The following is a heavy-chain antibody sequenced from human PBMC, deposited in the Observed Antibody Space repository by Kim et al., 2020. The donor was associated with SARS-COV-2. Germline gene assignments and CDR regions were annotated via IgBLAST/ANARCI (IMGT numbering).Heavy chain of an antibody. D-gene: IGHD3-9*01. CDR1: GGTFSSYA. Sequence: SVKVSCKASGGTFSSYAISWVRQAPGQGLEWMGGIIPIFGTANYAQKFQGRVTITADESTSTAYMELSSLRSEDTAVYYCARAMPLSGYFDPGYFQHWGQGTLVTVSS. J-gene: IGHJ1*01. CDR2: IIPIFGTA. CDR3: ARAMPLSGYFDPGYFQH. V-gene: IGHV1-69*13.